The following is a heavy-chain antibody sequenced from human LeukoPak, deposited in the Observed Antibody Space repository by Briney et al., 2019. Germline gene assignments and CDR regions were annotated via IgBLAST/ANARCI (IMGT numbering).Heavy chain of an antibody. Sequence: ASVKVSCKASGYTFTGYYMHWVRQAPGQGLEWMGRINPNSGGTNYAQKFQGRVTMTRDTSISTAYMELSSLRSEDTAVYYCARHDCSSTSCYNAYWGQGTLVTVSS. D-gene: IGHD2-2*02. CDR3: ARHDCSSTSCYNAY. CDR1: GYTFTGYY. J-gene: IGHJ4*02. V-gene: IGHV1-2*06. CDR2: INPNSGGT.